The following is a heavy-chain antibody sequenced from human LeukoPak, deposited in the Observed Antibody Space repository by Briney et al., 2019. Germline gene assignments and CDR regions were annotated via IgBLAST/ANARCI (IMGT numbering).Heavy chain of an antibody. J-gene: IGHJ4*02. CDR3: ARDRGWLHYYDNSGYHFDY. Sequence: PSQTLSLTCTVSGGSISGDYYWSWIRQPSGKGLEWIGYIYYSGSTYYHPSLKSRVTISVDTSKNQFSLKLSSVTAADTAVYYCARDRGWLHYYDNSGYHFDYWGQGTLVTVSS. CDR1: GGSISGDYY. CDR2: IYYSGST. V-gene: IGHV4-30-4*01. D-gene: IGHD3-22*01.